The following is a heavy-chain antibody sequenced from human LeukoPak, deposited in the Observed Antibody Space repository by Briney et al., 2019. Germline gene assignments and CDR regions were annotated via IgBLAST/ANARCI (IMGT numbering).Heavy chain of an antibody. Sequence: ASVKVSCKASGYTFTSYYMHWVRQAPGQGLEWMGIINPSGGSTSYAQKFQERVTITRDMSTSTAYMELSSLRSEDTAVYYCAATYYYDRSGYDGLDAFDIWGQGTMVTVSS. CDR1: GYTFTSYY. D-gene: IGHD3-22*01. J-gene: IGHJ3*02. CDR2: INPSGGST. CDR3: AATYYYDRSGYDGLDAFDI. V-gene: IGHV1-46*01.